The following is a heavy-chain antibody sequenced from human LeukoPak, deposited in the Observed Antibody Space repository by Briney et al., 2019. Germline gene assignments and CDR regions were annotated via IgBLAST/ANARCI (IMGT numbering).Heavy chain of an antibody. CDR1: GFTFSSYW. V-gene: IGHV3-7*01. CDR3: AASGYSSSWYYFDF. CDR2: IKQDGSEK. D-gene: IGHD6-13*01. Sequence: PGGSLRLSCAASGFTFSSYWMSWVRQAPGKGLEWVANIKQDGSEKYYVDSVKGRFTISRDNAKNSLYLQMNSLRAVDTAVYYCAASGYSSSWYYFDFWGQGTMVTVSS. J-gene: IGHJ4*02.